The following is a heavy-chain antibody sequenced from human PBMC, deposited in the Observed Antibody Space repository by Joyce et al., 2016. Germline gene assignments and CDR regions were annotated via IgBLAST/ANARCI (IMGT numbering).Heavy chain of an antibody. J-gene: IGHJ4*02. CDR3: ARGRDWNFQSHFDY. V-gene: IGHV4-39*07. CDR1: GDSVGSRKYF. D-gene: IGHD1-7*01. Sequence: QLKLEESGPRLVKPSETLSLTCDVSGDSVGSRKYFWGWLRQPPGKGLQWIGRIYYRGIPYYNPSLESRLKMSLDSFNNRLSRTLTSVTAADAALYYWARGRDWNFQSHFDYWGQGTLLAVSS. CDR2: IYYRGIP.